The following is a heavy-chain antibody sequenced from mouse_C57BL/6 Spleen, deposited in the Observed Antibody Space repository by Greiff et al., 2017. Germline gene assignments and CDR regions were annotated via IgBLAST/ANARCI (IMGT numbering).Heavy chain of an antibody. CDR1: GFTFSDYY. D-gene: IGHD1-1*01. CDR3: ARDDYYAFDY. CDR2: INYDGSST. J-gene: IGHJ2*01. Sequence: EVKLVESEGGLVQPGSSMKLSCTASGFTFSDYYMAWVRQVPEKGLEWVANINYDGSSTYYLDSLKSRFIISRDNAKNILYLQMSSLKSEDTATYYCARDDYYAFDYWGQGTTLTVSS. V-gene: IGHV5-16*01.